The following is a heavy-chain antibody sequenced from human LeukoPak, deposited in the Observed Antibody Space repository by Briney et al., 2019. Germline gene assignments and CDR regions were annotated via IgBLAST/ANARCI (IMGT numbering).Heavy chain of an antibody. CDR1: GGSISSYH. D-gene: IGHD2-21*01. J-gene: IGHJ4*02. Sequence: SETLSLTCTVSGGSISSYHWSWSRQPPGKGLEWIGYIYYSGSTSYNPSLKSRVTISVDTSKNQFSLKLSSVTAADTATYFCARTGGASGGFWGQGTLVTVSS. CDR2: IYYSGST. V-gene: IGHV4-59*08. CDR3: ARTGGASGGF.